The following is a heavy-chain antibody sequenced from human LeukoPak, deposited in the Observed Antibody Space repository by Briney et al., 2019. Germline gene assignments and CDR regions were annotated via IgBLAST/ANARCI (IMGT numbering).Heavy chain of an antibody. CDR2: INPNSGDT. CDR1: GYTFTGHK. D-gene: IGHD1-1*01. CDR3: ATLGTPVLSFDY. Sequence: ASVKVSCKASGYTFTGHKIFWVRQAPGQGLEWMGWINPNSGDTNYAQNFQGRVTMTRDTSISTAYMELRRLTFDDTAVYFCATLGTPVLSFDYWGQGTLVTVSS. V-gene: IGHV1-2*02. J-gene: IGHJ4*02.